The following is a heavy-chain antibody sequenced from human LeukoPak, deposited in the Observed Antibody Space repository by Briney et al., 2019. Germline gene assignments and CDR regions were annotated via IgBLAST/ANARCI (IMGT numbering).Heavy chain of an antibody. CDR2: INPNSGGT. V-gene: IGHV1-2*06. CDR3: ASIPLLWFGNNWFDP. Sequence: ASVKVSCKASGYTFTGYYMHWVRQAPGQGLEWMGRINPNSGGTNYAQKFQGRVTMTRDTSISTAYMELSRLRSDDTAVYYCASIPLLWFGNNWFDPWGQGTRVTVSS. J-gene: IGHJ5*02. D-gene: IGHD3-10*01. CDR1: GYTFTGYY.